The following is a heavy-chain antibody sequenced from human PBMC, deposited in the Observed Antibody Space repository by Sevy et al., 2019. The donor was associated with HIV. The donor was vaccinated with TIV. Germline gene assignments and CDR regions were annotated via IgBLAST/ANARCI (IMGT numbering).Heavy chain of an antibody. CDR3: AISGGET. Sequence: GGSLRLSCAASGFTFSSYWMNWIRQAPGKGLEWVANIKQVGSEKYYVDSVKGRFTISRDNAKNSLYLEMNTLRAEDTAVYYCAISGGETWGQGTLVTVSS. CDR2: IKQVGSEK. D-gene: IGHD3-16*01. CDR1: GFTFSSYW. J-gene: IGHJ5*02. V-gene: IGHV3-7*01.